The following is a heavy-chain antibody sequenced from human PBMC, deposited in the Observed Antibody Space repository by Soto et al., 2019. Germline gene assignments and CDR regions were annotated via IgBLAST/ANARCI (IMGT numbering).Heavy chain of an antibody. V-gene: IGHV4-31*03. D-gene: IGHD3-3*01. Sequence: SETLSLTCTVSGGSISSGGYYWSWIRQHPGKGLEWLGYIYYSGSTYYNPSLKSRVTISVDTSKNQFSLKLSSVTAADTAVYYCARDSITIFGVVTPPLNYYYGMDVWGQGTTVTVSS. CDR3: ARDSITIFGVVTPPLNYYYGMDV. CDR2: IYYSGST. CDR1: GGSISSGGYY. J-gene: IGHJ6*02.